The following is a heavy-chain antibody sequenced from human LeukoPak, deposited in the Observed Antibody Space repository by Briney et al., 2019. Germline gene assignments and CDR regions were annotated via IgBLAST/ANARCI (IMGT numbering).Heavy chain of an antibody. Sequence: SETLSLTCTVSGGSISAYYWTWIRQPPGKGLESIGHISNSGSTFYNPSLKGRVTMSVDTSKNQFPLKLTSVTAADTAVYYCARRGFLDYWGQGTLVTVSS. J-gene: IGHJ4*02. CDR3: ARRGFLDY. V-gene: IGHV4-4*09. CDR1: GGSISAYY. CDR2: ISNSGST.